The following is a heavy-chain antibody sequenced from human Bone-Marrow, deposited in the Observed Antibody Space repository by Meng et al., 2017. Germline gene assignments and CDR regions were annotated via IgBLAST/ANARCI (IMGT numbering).Heavy chain of an antibody. CDR3: ARHIATYDSTLLPDF. J-gene: IGHJ4*02. CDR1: GFSFTSYW. Sequence: GESLKISCKGSGFSFTSYWIGWVRQMPGKGLEWMGIIYPGDSDTTYSPSFQGQVTISVDKSINTAYLQWGSLKASDTAMYYCARHIATYDSTLLPDFWGQGTLVTVSS. CDR2: IYPGDSDT. D-gene: IGHD3-22*01. V-gene: IGHV5-51*01.